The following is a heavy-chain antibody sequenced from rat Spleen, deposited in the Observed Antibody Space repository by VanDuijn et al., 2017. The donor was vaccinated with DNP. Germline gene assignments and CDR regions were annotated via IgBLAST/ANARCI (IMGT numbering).Heavy chain of an antibody. D-gene: IGHD1-7*01. CDR3: ATHDWQG. J-gene: IGHJ2*01. CDR1: GFIFSNYE. V-gene: IGHV5-25*01. Sequence: EVQLVESGGGLVQPGRSLKLSCAASGFIFSNYEMAWVRQAPTKGLEWVASISPSGGSSYHRDSVKGRFTISRDNAKSILYLQMDSLRSEDTATYFCATHDWQGWGQGVMVTVSS. CDR2: ISPSGGSS.